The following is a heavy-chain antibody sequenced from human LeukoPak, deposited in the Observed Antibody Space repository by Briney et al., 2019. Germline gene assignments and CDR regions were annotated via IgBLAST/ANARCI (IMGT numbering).Heavy chain of an antibody. CDR1: GFTFNIYA. CDR2: ISSSSSYI. J-gene: IGHJ4*02. Sequence: PGGSLRLSCAASGFTFNIYAMNWVRQASGKGLEWVSSISSSSSYIYYADSVKGRFTISRDNAKNSLYLQMNSLRAEDTAVYYCARVGSSGWYYFDYWGQGTLVTVSS. D-gene: IGHD6-19*01. V-gene: IGHV3-21*01. CDR3: ARVGSSGWYYFDY.